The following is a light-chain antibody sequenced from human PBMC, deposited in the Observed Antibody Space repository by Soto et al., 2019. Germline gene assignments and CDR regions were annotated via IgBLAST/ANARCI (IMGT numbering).Light chain of an antibody. CDR3: SSYTSSSKLVL. CDR2: EVT. J-gene: IGLJ2*01. V-gene: IGLV2-14*01. Sequence: QSALTQPASVSGSPGQSITISCTGTSSDVGGYNYVSWYQQHPDKAPKLMIYEVTNRPSGVSNRFSGSKSGNTASLTISGLQAEDEADYYCSSYTSSSKLVLFGGGTKLTVL. CDR1: SSDVGGYNY.